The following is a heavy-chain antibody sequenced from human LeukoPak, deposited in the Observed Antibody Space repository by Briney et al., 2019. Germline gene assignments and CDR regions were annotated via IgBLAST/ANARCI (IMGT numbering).Heavy chain of an antibody. V-gene: IGHV4-59*01. CDR2: NSYSGST. CDR3: ARNGGDYFFVY. CDR1: GDSLSRYY. D-gene: IGHD4-17*01. J-gene: IGHJ4*02. Sequence: SETLSLTRTVSGDSLSRYYWRWIRQPPRAGLEWIGYNSYSGSTNYNPSLKSRLTISVDTSKIEFSLKMSSVTAADRVVYYCARNGGDYFFVYWGEGALVTVSS.